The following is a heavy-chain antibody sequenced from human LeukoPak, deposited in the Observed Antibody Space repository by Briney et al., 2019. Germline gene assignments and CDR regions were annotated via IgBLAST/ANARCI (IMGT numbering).Heavy chain of an antibody. CDR2: ISNSGSTI. CDR1: GFTFSDYY. J-gene: IGHJ4*02. D-gene: IGHD3-22*01. CDR3: ASMGYYYDSSGYYRY. V-gene: IGHV3-11*01. Sequence: GGSLRLSCAASGFTFSDYYMSWIRQAPGKGLEWVSYISNSGSTIYYADSVKGRFTISRDNAKNSLYLQMNSLRAEDTAVYYCASMGYYYDSSGYYRYWGQGTLVTVSS.